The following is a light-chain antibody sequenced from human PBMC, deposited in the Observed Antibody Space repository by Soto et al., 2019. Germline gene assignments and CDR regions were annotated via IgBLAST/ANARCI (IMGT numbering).Light chain of an antibody. J-gene: IGLJ3*02. CDR1: SGHSSYA. V-gene: IGLV4-69*01. CDR2: LNNDGSH. CDR3: QTWVTGSWV. Sequence: VLTQSPSASASLGASVKLTCTLSSGHSSYAIAWHQQRPEKGPRYLMKLNNDGSHTKGDGIPDRFSGSSSGAERYLTISSLQSEDEADYYCQTWVTGSWVFGGGTKLTVL.